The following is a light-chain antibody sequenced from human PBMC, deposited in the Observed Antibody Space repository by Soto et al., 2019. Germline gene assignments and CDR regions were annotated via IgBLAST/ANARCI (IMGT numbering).Light chain of an antibody. CDR1: QSVSSSY. V-gene: IGKV3-20*01. CDR2: GAS. CDR3: QQYGSSPRT. Sequence: EIGLTQSPGTLSLSPGERATLSCRASQSVSSSYLAWYQQKPGQAPRFLIYGASSRATGIPDRFSGSGSGTDFTLTIRRLEPEDFAVYYCQQYGSSPRTFGQGTKVEIK. J-gene: IGKJ1*01.